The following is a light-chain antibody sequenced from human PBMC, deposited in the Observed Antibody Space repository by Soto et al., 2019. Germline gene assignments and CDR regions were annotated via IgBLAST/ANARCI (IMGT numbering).Light chain of an antibody. J-gene: IGLJ3*02. Sequence: QSALTQPASVSGSPGQSITMFCTGTSNDIGGFNYVSWYQQHPGKAPKLIIYEVSNRPSGISNRFSGSKSANTASLTISGLQAEDEAEYYCSSFTGTTTGVFGGGTKLTVL. CDR3: SSFTGTTTGV. CDR2: EVS. CDR1: SNDIGGFNY. V-gene: IGLV2-14*01.